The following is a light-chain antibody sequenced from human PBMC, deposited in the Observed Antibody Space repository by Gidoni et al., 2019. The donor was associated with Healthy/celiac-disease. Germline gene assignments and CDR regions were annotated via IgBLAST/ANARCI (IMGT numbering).Light chain of an antibody. CDR2: GAS. CDR3: QQYCSSPPLT. J-gene: IGKJ4*01. V-gene: IGKV3-20*01. CDR1: QSVSSSY. Sequence: ENVLTQSPGTLSLSTGERATLSCRASQSVSSSYLAWYQQKPGQAPRLIIYGASSRATGIPDRFSGSGSGTYFTLTISILEPEDFAVYYCQQYCSSPPLTFGGGTKVEIK.